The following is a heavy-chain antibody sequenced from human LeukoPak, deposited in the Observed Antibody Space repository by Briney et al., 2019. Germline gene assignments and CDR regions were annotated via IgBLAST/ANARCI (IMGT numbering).Heavy chain of an antibody. CDR2: ISGSGSTF. D-gene: IGHD6-13*01. Sequence: PGGSLRHSCAASGFTFSNYEINWVRQAPGKGLEWVAHISGSGSTFYYAESVKGRFTISRDNAKNSLYLQMNSLTAEDTAIYYCARDGFGSSWYIDFWGQGTLVTVSS. CDR3: ARDGFGSSWYIDF. CDR1: GFTFSNYE. J-gene: IGHJ4*02. V-gene: IGHV3-48*03.